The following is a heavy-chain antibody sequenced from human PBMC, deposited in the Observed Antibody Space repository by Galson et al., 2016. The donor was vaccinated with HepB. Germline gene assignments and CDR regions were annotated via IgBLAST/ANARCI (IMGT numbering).Heavy chain of an antibody. CDR1: GFTFSSYA. D-gene: IGHD2/OR15-2a*01. V-gene: IGHV4-59*01. Sequence: LRLSCAASGFTFSSYAMYWIRQPPGQGLEWIGYIHYTGSTRYNPSLKDRVTIPVDTSNNQFSLKLSSVTAADTAVYYCARLHSHFLEEFDPWGQGTLVTVSS. CDR2: IHYTGST. J-gene: IGHJ5*02. CDR3: ARLHSHFLEEFDP.